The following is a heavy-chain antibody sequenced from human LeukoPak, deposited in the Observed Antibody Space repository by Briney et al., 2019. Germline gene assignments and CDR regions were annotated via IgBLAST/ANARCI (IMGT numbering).Heavy chain of an antibody. CDR1: GYTFTGYY. Sequence: GASVKVSCKASGYTFTGYYMHWVRQAPGQGLEWMGWINPNSGGTNYAQKFQGRVTMPRDTSISTAYMELSRLRSDDTAVYYCARSYYDFWSGKEYYFDYWGQGTLVTVSS. V-gene: IGHV1-2*02. J-gene: IGHJ4*02. CDR2: INPNSGGT. D-gene: IGHD3-3*01. CDR3: ARSYYDFWSGKEYYFDY.